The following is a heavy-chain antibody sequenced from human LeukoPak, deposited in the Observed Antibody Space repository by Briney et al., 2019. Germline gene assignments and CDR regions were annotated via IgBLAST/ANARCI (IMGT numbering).Heavy chain of an antibody. CDR3: AKATYYDFWSGYPDY. Sequence: GGSLRLSCAASGFTFDDYAMHWVRQAPGKGLEWVSGISWNSGSIAYADSVKGRFTISRDNAKNSLYLQINSLRAEDTALYYCAKATYYDFWSGYPDYWGQGTLVTVSS. CDR1: GFTFDDYA. V-gene: IGHV3-9*01. D-gene: IGHD3-3*01. CDR2: ISWNSGSI. J-gene: IGHJ4*02.